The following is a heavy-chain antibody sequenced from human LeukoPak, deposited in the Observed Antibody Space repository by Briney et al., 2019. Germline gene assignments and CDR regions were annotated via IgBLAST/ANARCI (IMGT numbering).Heavy chain of an antibody. D-gene: IGHD3-10*01. CDR3: ARDTLESYGSGCYRWFDP. CDR1: GASISRSS. Sequence: SETLSLTCTIAGASISRSSWSWIRQPPGKGLEWIGYIYYGGSTNYDPSLKGRFTLSGDTSKDQFSLKLTTVTAADTAVYYCARDTLESYGSGCYRWFDPWGQGTLVTVSS. J-gene: IGHJ5*02. CDR2: IYYGGST. V-gene: IGHV4-59*12.